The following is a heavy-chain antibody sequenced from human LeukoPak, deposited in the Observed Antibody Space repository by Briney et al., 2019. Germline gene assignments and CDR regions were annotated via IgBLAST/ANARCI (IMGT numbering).Heavy chain of an antibody. CDR2: IKSKTDGGTT. V-gene: IGHV3-15*01. Sequence: GGSLRLSCAASGFTFSNAWTSWVRQAPGKGLEWVGRIKSKTDGGTTDYAAPVKGRFTISRDDSKNTLYLQMNSLKTEDTAVYYCTTGPHSSGYYPNFDYWGQGTLVTVSS. J-gene: IGHJ4*02. D-gene: IGHD3-22*01. CDR3: TTGPHSSGYYPNFDY. CDR1: GFTFSNAW.